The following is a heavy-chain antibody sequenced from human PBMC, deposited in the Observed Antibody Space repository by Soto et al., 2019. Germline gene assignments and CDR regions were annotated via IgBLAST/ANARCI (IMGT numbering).Heavy chain of an antibody. CDR2: INHSGST. J-gene: IGHJ4*02. CDR3: ARGPGDYVWGSYRYWTNFDY. V-gene: IGHV4-34*01. D-gene: IGHD3-16*02. Sequence: SETLSLTCAVYGGSFSGYYWSWIRQPPGKGLEWIGEINHSGSTNYNPSLKSRVTISVDTSKNQFSLKLSSVTAADTAVYYCARGPGDYVWGSYRYWTNFDYWGQGTLVTVSS. CDR1: GGSFSGYY.